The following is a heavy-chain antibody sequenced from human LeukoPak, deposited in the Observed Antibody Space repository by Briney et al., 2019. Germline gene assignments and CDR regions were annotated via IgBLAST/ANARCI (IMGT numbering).Heavy chain of an antibody. J-gene: IGHJ4*02. Sequence: IPSETLSLTYTVSGGSISSSSYYWGWIRQPPGKGLEWIGSIYYSGSTYYNPSLKSRVTISVDTSKNQFSLKLSSVTAADTAVYYCARDGTPGSYPYFDYWGQGTLVTVSS. CDR1: GGSISSSSYY. V-gene: IGHV4-39*07. CDR2: IYYSGST. CDR3: ARDGTPGSYPYFDY. D-gene: IGHD3-10*01.